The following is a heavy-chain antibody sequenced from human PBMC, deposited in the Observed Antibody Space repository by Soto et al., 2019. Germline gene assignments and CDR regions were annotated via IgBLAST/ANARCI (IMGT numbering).Heavy chain of an antibody. CDR2: ISDRGAT. CDR1: GFTFSNCA. J-gene: IGHJ4*02. Sequence: GGSLRLSCAASGFTFSNCAMTWVRQAPGKGLEWVSSISDRGATYYADSVKGRFTVSRDNSKDTLYLQMNSLRVEDSAIYYCARLNPVAGTDYWGRGTLVTVSS. D-gene: IGHD1-1*01. CDR3: ARLNPVAGTDY. V-gene: IGHV3-23*01.